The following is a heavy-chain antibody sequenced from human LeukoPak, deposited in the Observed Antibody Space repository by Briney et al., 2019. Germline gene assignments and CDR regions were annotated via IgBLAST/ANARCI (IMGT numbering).Heavy chain of an antibody. J-gene: IGHJ4*02. V-gene: IGHV4-39*07. CDR3: ARTTRPDFWSGYYYFDY. Sequence: SETLSLTCTVSGGSISSSSYYWGWIRQPPGKGLEWIGRIYTSGSTNYNPSLKSRVTMSVDTSKNQFSLKLSSVTAADTAVYYCARTTRPDFWSGYYYFDYWGQGTLVTVSS. CDR2: IYTSGST. CDR1: GGSISSSSYY. D-gene: IGHD3-3*01.